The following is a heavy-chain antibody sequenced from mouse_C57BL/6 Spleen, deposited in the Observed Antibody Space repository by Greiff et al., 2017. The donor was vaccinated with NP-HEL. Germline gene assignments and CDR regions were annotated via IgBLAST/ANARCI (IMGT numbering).Heavy chain of an antibody. J-gene: IGHJ2*01. CDR2: IDPSDSYT. CDR1: GFNIKDYY. Sequence: QVQLQQSGAELVKPGASVKLSCTASGFNIKDYYMHWVKQRPGQGLEWIGEIDPSDSYTNYNQKFKGKSTLTVDKSSSTAYMQLSSLTSEDSAVYYCARRGYGSSYFYFDYWGQGTTLTVSS. D-gene: IGHD1-1*01. CDR3: ARRGYGSSYFYFDY. V-gene: IGHV1-69*01.